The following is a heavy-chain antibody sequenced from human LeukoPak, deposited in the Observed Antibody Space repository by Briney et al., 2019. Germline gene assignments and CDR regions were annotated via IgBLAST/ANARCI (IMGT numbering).Heavy chain of an antibody. CDR2: TYYRSKWDN. CDR3: ARGSPGPTDY. CDR1: GDSVSNNRTA. V-gene: IGHV6-1*01. Sequence: SQTLSLTCAISGDSVSNNRTAWNRIRQSPSRGLEWLGRTYYRSKWDNDYAVSVKGRITINPDTTKNQFSLQLKSLTPEDTAVYYCARGSPGPTDYWGQGTLVTVSS. J-gene: IGHJ4*02. D-gene: IGHD3-10*01.